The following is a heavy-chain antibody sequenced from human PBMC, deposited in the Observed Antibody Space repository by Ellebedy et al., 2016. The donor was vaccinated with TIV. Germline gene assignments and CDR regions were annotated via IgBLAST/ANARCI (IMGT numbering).Heavy chain of an antibody. CDR3: AVTRIAAAGSGGGDFDY. CDR2: INPNSGGT. CDR1: GYTFTGYY. V-gene: IGHV1-2*02. D-gene: IGHD6-13*01. J-gene: IGHJ4*02. Sequence: ASVKVSXKASGYTFTGYYMHWLRQAPGQGLEWMGWINPNSGGTNYAQKFQDRVTMTRDKSISTAYMELSRLRSDDTAVYYCAVTRIAAAGSGGGDFDYWGQGTLVTVSS.